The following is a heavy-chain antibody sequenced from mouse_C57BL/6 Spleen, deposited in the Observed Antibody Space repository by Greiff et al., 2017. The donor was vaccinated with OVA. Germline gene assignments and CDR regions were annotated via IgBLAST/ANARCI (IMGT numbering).Heavy chain of an antibody. Sequence: DVQLQESGAELVKPGASVKLSCTASGFNLNDYYMHWVKQRPEQGLEWIGRIDPEDGETKYAPKFQGKATITADTSSNTAYLQLSSLTSEDTAVYYCARWSYSNAGDYWGQGTTLTVSS. CDR3: ARWSYSNAGDY. CDR2: IDPEDGET. J-gene: IGHJ2*01. CDR1: GFNLNDYY. D-gene: IGHD2-5*01. V-gene: IGHV14-2*01.